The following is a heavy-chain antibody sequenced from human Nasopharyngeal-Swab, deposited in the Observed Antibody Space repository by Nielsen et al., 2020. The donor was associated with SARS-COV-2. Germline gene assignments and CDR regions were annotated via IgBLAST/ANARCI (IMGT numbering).Heavy chain of an antibody. CDR2: IWYDGTNK. D-gene: IGHD3-22*01. J-gene: IGHJ4*02. CDR3: HLSSGYDGYINY. Sequence: GSLKISCTASGFSVTSHGMHWVRQAPGKGLEWVAVIWYDGTNKFYADSVKGRFTISRDNSKNTLYLQMNSLRAEDTAMYYCHLSSGYDGYINYWGQGTLVTVSS. CDR1: GFSVTSHG. V-gene: IGHV3-33*01.